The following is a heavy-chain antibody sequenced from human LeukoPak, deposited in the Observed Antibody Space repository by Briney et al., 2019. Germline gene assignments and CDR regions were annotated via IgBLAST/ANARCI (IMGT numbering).Heavy chain of an antibody. Sequence: SETLSLTCTVSGGSISSGDYYWSWIRQPPGKGLEWIGYIYYSGSTYYNPSLKSRVTISVDTSKNQFSLKLSSVTAADTAVYYCARVAGAAAESFDYWGQGTLVTVSS. D-gene: IGHD6-13*01. CDR1: GGSISSGDYY. CDR3: ARVAGAAAESFDY. J-gene: IGHJ4*02. V-gene: IGHV4-30-4*02. CDR2: IYYSGST.